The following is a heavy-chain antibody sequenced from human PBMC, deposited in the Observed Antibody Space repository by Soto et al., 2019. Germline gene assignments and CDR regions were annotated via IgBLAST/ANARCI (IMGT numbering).Heavy chain of an antibody. CDR3: ARARITMVRGVISTFNWFDP. CDR1: GYTFTGYY. V-gene: IGHV1-2*02. D-gene: IGHD3-10*01. Sequence: GASGKVSCKASGYTFTGYYMHWVRQAPGQGLEWMGWINPNSGGTNYAQKFQGRVTMTRDMSISTAYMELSRLRSDDTAVYYCARARITMVRGVISTFNWFDPWGQGTLVTVSS. CDR2: INPNSGGT. J-gene: IGHJ5*02.